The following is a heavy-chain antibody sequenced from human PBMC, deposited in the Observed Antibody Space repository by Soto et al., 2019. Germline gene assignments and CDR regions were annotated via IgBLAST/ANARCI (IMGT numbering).Heavy chain of an antibody. J-gene: IGHJ4*02. CDR1: GFSFSSYA. CDR3: AKEAGASITKYYYFDN. Sequence: GSLRLSCAAAGFSFSSYALSWVRQPPGKGLEWVSSISGTGGSTTYPDSVRGRFTISRDNSKNMLYLQMNNLRGEDTAIYYCAKEAGASITKYYYFDNWGQGTLVTVSS. D-gene: IGHD2-2*01. CDR2: ISGTGGST. V-gene: IGHV3-23*01.